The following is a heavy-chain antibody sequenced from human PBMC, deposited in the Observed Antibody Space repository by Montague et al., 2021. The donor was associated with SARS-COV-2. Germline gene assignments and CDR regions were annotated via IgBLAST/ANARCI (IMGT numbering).Heavy chain of an antibody. D-gene: IGHD3/OR15-3a*01. CDR1: GGSISSTSYY. J-gene: IGHJ4*02. V-gene: IGHV4-39*01. CDR3: VRHPRTYNGFWSGYSGRRVFQLDA. Sequence: SETLSLTCTVSGGSISSTSYYWGWIRQSPGKGLEWIGSIYHSGSTYYSPSLKSRLSLSVETSKNQFSLKPTSVTAADTAVYFCVRHPRTYNGFWSGYSGRRVFQLDAWGQGTLVTVSS. CDR2: IYHSGST.